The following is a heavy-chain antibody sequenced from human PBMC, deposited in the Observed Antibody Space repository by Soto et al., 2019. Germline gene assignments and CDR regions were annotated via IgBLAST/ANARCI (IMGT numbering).Heavy chain of an antibody. CDR1: GGSITHGGFS. CDR2: IGHLENT. J-gene: IGHJ4*01. CDR3: ARGGVNDTFDS. D-gene: IGHD1-1*01. V-gene: IGHV4-30-2*06. Sequence: SETLSLTCTVSGGSITHGGFSWSWIRQSPGKGMEWIGYIGHLENTYFHPTFKSRLTMSIDRSKNQFSLNLSSVTASDRAVYYCARGGVNDTFDSWVHGVLVTVSS.